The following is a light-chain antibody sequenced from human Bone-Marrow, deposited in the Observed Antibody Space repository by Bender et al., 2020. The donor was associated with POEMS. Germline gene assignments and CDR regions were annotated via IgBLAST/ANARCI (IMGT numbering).Light chain of an antibody. CDR2: EVN. CDR3: CSYAGRSILL. CDR1: KSDIGSYSL. V-gene: IGLV2-23*02. Sequence: QSALTQPASVSGSPGQSITISCTGVKSDIGSYSLVSWYQQLPGKAPTLLIFEVNERPSGLSNRFSGSKSGNTASLTISGLQPDGEGNYYCCSYAGRSILLFGGGTKLTVL. J-gene: IGLJ2*01.